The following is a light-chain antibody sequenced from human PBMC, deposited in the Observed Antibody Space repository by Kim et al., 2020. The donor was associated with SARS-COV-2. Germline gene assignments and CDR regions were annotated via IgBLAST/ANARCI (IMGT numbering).Light chain of an antibody. Sequence: GQSITTSCAGTSSDVGVYNYVSWYQQHPGEAPQHMSYDVSKRPSGVSHRFSGSKTGNTASLSSSGLQAEDEADDYCSSYTSSSTWVFGGGTQLTVL. CDR3: SSYTSSSTWV. CDR2: DVS. V-gene: IGLV2-14*04. J-gene: IGLJ3*02. CDR1: SSDVGVYNY.